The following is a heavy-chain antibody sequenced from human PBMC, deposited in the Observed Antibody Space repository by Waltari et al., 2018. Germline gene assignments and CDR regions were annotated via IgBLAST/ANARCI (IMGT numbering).Heavy chain of an antibody. CDR3: AKSLNYGDALGEYFQH. D-gene: IGHD4-17*01. CDR1: GGTFSSYA. V-gene: IGHV1-69*04. J-gene: IGHJ1*01. CDR2: IIPILGIA. Sequence: QVQLVQSGAEGKKPGSSGKVSCKASGGTFSSYASSWVRQATGQGLEWMGGIIPILGIANYAQKFQGRVTITADESTSTAYMELSSLRSEDTAVYYCAKSLNYGDALGEYFQHWGQGTLVTVSS.